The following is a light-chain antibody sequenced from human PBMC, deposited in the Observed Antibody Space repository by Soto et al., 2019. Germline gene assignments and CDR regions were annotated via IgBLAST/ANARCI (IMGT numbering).Light chain of an antibody. Sequence: EIVMTQSPATLSVSPGERATLSCRASQSVRRNLAWYQQKPGQAPRLLMYGASTRATGIPARFRGSGSGTEFTLTISSLQSEDFAVYYCQEYNNWPALTFGGGTKVDIK. CDR1: QSVRRN. CDR2: GAS. J-gene: IGKJ4*01. V-gene: IGKV3-15*01. CDR3: QEYNNWPALT.